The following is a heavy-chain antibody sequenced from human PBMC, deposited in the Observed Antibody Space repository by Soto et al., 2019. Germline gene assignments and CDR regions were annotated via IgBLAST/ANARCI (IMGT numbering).Heavy chain of an antibody. CDR3: TGQIASGH. D-gene: IGHD2-8*02. V-gene: IGHV3-30*03. CDR1: GFTFSNSG. Sequence: QVQLVESGGGVVQPGRSLRLSCAASGFTFSNSGMHWVRQAPGKGLEWVAVISSDGNTQFYADSVKGRFSISRDNSKNTLYLYMNSLRADDAAVYYCTGQIASGHWGQGTLVTVSS. J-gene: IGHJ4*02. CDR2: ISSDGNTQ.